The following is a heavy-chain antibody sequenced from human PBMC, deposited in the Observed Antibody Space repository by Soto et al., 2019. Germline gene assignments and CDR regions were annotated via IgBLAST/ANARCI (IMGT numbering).Heavy chain of an antibody. CDR2: LSGGGDTT. Sequence: EVQLLESGGGLVQPGGSLRVSCAASGFTFSSYGMSWVRQAPGKGLKWVSALSGGGDTTYYADPVKGRFTISRDNSKNTLYLQMNSLRAEDTAVYYCAKTGPLSTYASSSTDLDYWGQGTLVTVSS. CDR1: GFTFSSYG. D-gene: IGHD6-6*01. J-gene: IGHJ4*02. CDR3: AKTGPLSTYASSSTDLDY. V-gene: IGHV3-23*01.